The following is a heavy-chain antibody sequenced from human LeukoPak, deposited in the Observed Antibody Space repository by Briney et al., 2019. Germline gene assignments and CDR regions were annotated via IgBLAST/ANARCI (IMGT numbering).Heavy chain of an antibody. CDR2: ISYDGDKQ. CDR3: AKDMRGVVAPDY. Sequence: GGSLRLSCAATGFTFNTFAMHWVRQAPGKGLEWLGLISYDGDKQIYPASVKGRFSISRDNSKNTLYLQMNSLRAEDTAVYYCAKDMRGVVAPDYWGQGTLVTVSS. D-gene: IGHD2-15*01. CDR1: GFTFNTFA. V-gene: IGHV3-30-3*01. J-gene: IGHJ4*02.